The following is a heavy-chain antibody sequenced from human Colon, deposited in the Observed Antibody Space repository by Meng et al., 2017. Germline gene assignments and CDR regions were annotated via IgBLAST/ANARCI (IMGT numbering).Heavy chain of an antibody. V-gene: IGHV1-46*01. CDR2: INPRDGST. J-gene: IGHJ6*02. CDR1: GYTFTSYY. Sequence: ASVKVSCKASGYTFTSYYLHWVRQAPGQGLEWTGIINPRDGSTTYAQKFQDRVTMTWDTSTSTLYLDLGSLTSEDTAVYYCAGPSTVTTSSGTMDVWGLGTTVTVSS. CDR3: AGPSTVTTSSGTMDV. D-gene: IGHD4-17*01.